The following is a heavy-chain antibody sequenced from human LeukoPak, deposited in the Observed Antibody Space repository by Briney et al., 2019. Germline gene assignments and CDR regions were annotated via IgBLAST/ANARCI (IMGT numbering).Heavy chain of an antibody. J-gene: IGHJ5*02. CDR2: ISAYNGNT. CDR3: ARDRVYYGDYTNWFDP. D-gene: IGHD4-17*01. Sequence: GASVKVSCKASGYTFTSYGISWVRQAPGQGLEWMGWISAYNGNTNYAQKLQGRVTMTTDTSTSTAYMELRSLRSDDTAVYYCARDRVYYGDYTNWFDPWGQGTLVTVPS. V-gene: IGHV1-18*01. CDR1: GYTFTSYG.